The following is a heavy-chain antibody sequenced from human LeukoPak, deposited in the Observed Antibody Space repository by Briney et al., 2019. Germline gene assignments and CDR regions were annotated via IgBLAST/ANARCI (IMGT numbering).Heavy chain of an antibody. Sequence: SETLSLTCAVSGGSISSSNWWSWVRQPPGKGLEWIGEIYHSGSTNYNPSLKSRVTISVDKSKNQFSLKLSSVTAADTAVYYCARTAAGNKRPFDYWGQGTLVTVSS. CDR3: ARTAAGNKRPFDY. J-gene: IGHJ4*02. V-gene: IGHV4-4*02. D-gene: IGHD6-13*01. CDR2: IYHSGST. CDR1: GGSISSSNW.